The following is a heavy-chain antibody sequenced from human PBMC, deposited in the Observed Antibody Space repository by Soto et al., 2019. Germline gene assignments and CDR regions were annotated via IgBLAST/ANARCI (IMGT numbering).Heavy chain of an antibody. CDR3: ARSPTTNWFDP. J-gene: IGHJ5*02. CDR2: ISGSGSNT. Sequence: GGSLRLSCAASGFTFSSYAMSWVRQAPGKGLEWVSAISGSGSNTYYADSVKGRFTISRDNAKNTLYLQMNSLRAEDTAVYYCARSPTTNWFDPWGQGTLVTVSS. CDR1: GFTFSSYA. V-gene: IGHV3-23*01.